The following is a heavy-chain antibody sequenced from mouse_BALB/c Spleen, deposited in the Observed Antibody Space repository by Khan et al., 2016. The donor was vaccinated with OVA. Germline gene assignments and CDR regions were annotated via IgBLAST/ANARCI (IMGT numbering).Heavy chain of an antibody. D-gene: IGHD3-1*01. J-gene: IGHJ2*01. CDR1: GYTFTNYW. V-gene: IGHV1-63*02. CDR2: IYPGGGYT. Sequence: VQLQESGAELVRPGTSVKMSCKAAGYTFTNYWIGWVKQRPGHGLEWIGDIYPGGGYTNYNEKFKGKATLTADTSSSTAYMQVSSLTSEDSALYYWARRGAARATWDYFDYWGQGTTLTVSS. CDR3: ARRGAARATWDYFDY.